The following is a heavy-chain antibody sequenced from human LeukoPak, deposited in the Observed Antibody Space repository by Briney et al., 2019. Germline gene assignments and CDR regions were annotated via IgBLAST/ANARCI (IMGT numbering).Heavy chain of an antibody. J-gene: IGHJ3*02. Sequence: PSETLSLTCAVYGGSFSGYYWSWIRQPPGKGLEWIGEINHSGSTNYNPSLKSRVTISVDTSKNQFSLKLSSVTAADTAVYYCAGDTCPDLDAFDIWGQGTMVTVSS. CDR3: AGDTCPDLDAFDI. D-gene: IGHD2-2*02. V-gene: IGHV4-34*01. CDR2: INHSGST. CDR1: GGSFSGYY.